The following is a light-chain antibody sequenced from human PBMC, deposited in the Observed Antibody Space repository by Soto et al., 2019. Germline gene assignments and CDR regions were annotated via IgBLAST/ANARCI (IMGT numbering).Light chain of an antibody. CDR1: QSISSY. V-gene: IGKV1-39*01. CDR3: HQSYSTPPIT. CDR2: AAS. J-gene: IGKJ5*01. Sequence: DIQMTQSPSSLSASVGDRVTITCRASQSISSYLNWYQQKPGKAPKLLISAASSLQSGVPSRFSGSGSGTDFTLTISSLQPEDVATFCCHQSYSTPPITCGQGTRLEIK.